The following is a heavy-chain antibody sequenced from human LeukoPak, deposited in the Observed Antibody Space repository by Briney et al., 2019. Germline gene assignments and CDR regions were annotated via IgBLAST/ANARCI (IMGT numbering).Heavy chain of an antibody. CDR2: INWNGGST. D-gene: IGHD3-10*01. CDR3: AREVVTMVRGLIKGFDY. Sequence: GGSLRLSCAASGFTFDDYAMHWVRQAPGKGLEWVSGINWNGGSTGYADSVKGRFTISRDNAKNSLYLQMNSLRAEDTALYYCAREVVTMVRGLIKGFDYWGQGTLVTVSS. J-gene: IGHJ4*02. CDR1: GFTFDDYA. V-gene: IGHV3-20*04.